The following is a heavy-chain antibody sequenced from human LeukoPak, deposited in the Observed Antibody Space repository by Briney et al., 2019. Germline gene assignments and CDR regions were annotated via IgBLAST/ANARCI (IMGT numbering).Heavy chain of an antibody. CDR1: GFTFSSYS. CDR2: ISSSSSTI. D-gene: IGHD1-26*01. CDR3: ARGGIVGATTGVGY. J-gene: IGHJ4*02. Sequence: GGSLRLSCAASGFTFSSYSMNWVRQAPGKGLEWVSYISSSSSTIYYADSVKGRFTISRDNAKNSLYLQMNSLRAEDTAVYYCARGGIVGATTGVGYWGQGTLVTVSS. V-gene: IGHV3-48*01.